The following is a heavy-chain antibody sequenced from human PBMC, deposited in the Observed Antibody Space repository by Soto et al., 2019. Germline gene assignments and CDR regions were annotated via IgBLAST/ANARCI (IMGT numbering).Heavy chain of an antibody. V-gene: IGHV4-61*01. J-gene: IGHJ5*02. CDR2: MYHSGNT. CDR1: GDSVSSGSYY. D-gene: IGHD3-22*01. Sequence: KPSETLSLTCTVSGDSVSSGSYYWSWIRQPPGKGLEWIGYMYHSGNTYYNPSLKSRVTISVDTSKNQFSLKLNSVTAADTAVYYCARVIGTRVWFDPWGQGTLVTVSS. CDR3: ARVIGTRVWFDP.